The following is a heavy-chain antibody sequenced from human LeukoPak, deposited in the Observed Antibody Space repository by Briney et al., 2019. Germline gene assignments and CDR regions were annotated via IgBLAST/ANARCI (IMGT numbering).Heavy chain of an antibody. CDR2: IRYDGSNK. CDR1: GFTFSSYG. D-gene: IGHD3-10*01. V-gene: IGHV3-30*02. CDR3: ARTYGSGSYSDY. J-gene: IGHJ4*02. Sequence: GGSLRLSCAASGFTFSSYGMHWVRQAPGKGLEWVAFIRYDGSNKYYADSVKGRFTISRDNSKNTLYLQMNSLRAEDTAVYYCARTYGSGSYSDYWGQGTLVTVSS.